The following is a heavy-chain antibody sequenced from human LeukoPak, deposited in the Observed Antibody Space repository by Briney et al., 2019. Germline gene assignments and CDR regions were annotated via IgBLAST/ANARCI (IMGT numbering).Heavy chain of an antibody. Sequence: KTSQTLSLTCTVSGDSMTRGGYYWSWVHQHPGKGLEWVGFIYHSGTTFYNPSFESRATISVDTSQNQFSLKLTSVTAADTAVYYCARAVDYRNYFDYWGQGTLVTVSS. CDR1: GDSMTRGGYY. CDR3: ARAVDYRNYFDY. D-gene: IGHD4-11*01. J-gene: IGHJ4*02. V-gene: IGHV4-31*03. CDR2: IYHSGTT.